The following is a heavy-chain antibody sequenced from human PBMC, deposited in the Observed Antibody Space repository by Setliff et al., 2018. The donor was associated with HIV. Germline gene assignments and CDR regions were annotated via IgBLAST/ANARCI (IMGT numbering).Heavy chain of an antibody. J-gene: IGHJ3*02. CDR1: GFTFDRYW. D-gene: IGHD3-3*01. CDR3: ARSVFLKGAFDI. CDR2: IKQRGSEK. V-gene: IGHV3-7*01. Sequence: PGGSLRLSCAASGFTFDRYWMSWVRQAPGKGLEWVANIKQRGSEKYYVDSVKGRFTISRDNAKNSLYLQMNSLRAEDTAVYYCARSVFLKGAFDIWGQGTMVTVSS.